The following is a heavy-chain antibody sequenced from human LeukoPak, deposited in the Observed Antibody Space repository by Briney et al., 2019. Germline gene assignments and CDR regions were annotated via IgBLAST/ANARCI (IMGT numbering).Heavy chain of an antibody. CDR2: ILSDGSKD. CDR3: GKDAVGAHTPVY. V-gene: IGHV3-33*06. J-gene: IGHJ4*02. CDR1: GFIFSSYG. D-gene: IGHD1-26*01. Sequence: PGGSLRLSCAASGFIFSSYGMHWVRQAPGKGLEWVAVILSDGSKDFYADSVKGRFTISRDNFKNTLYLQIKRLRAEDTAVYYFGKDAVGAHTPVYWGQGTLVTVSS.